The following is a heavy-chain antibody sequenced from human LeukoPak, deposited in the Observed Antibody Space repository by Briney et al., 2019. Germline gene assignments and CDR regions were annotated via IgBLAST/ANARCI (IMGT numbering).Heavy chain of an antibody. Sequence: SETLSLTCTVSGRYISSGGYYWSWIRQHRGKGLEWIGYIYYSGSTYYNPPLKRRVTISVATSKNQFSLKLSSVTAADTAVYYCARRHSDSSGYYYFDYWGQGTLVTVSS. J-gene: IGHJ4*02. D-gene: IGHD3-22*01. CDR3: ARRHSDSSGYYYFDY. CDR2: IYYSGST. V-gene: IGHV4-31*03. CDR1: GRYISSGGYY.